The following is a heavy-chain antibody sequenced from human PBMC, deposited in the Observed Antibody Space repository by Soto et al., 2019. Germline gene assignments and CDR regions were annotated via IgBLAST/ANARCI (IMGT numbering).Heavy chain of an antibody. J-gene: IGHJ6*02. CDR3: AYSRCGGDCLQSYSSHYYYGLDV. CDR1: GFSLNTGGVG. CDR2: IYWDDDK. Sequence: QITLKESGPTLVKPTQTLTLTCTISGFSLNTGGVGVGWIRQPPGKALEWLALIYWDDDKRYNPSLKSRLTITKDTSKNQVVLTMTNMDPLDTATYYCAYSRCGGDCLQSYSSHYYYGLDVWGQGTTVTVSS. D-gene: IGHD2-21*02. V-gene: IGHV2-5*02.